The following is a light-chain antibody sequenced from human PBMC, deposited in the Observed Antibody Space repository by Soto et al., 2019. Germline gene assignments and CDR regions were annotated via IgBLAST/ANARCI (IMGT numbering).Light chain of an antibody. J-gene: IGKJ1*01. CDR3: QQYNNWPRT. CDR1: QSVRNY. Sequence: IVMTQSPATLSVAPGERATLSCRASQSVRNYLAWYQQRPGQAPRLLIFGASTRATDIPARFSGSGSGTEFTLTISILQSEDFAVYYCQQYNNWPRTFGQGTKVDIK. CDR2: GAS. V-gene: IGKV3-15*01.